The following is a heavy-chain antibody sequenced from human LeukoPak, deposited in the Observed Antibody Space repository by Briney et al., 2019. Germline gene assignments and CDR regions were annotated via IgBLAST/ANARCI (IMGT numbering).Heavy chain of an antibody. CDR3: ARDPSSYSPWGFDF. V-gene: IGHV3-48*01. J-gene: IGHJ4*02. CDR1: GFSFSDFS. D-gene: IGHD2-15*01. Sequence: GGSLRLSCSASGFSFSDFSMNWVRQAPGKWLEWVAYISDSSTTTYYADSLKGRFTISRDNAKNSLYLQMNTLRVDDTAVYYCARDPSSYSPWGFDFWGQGTLVTVSS. CDR2: ISDSSTTT.